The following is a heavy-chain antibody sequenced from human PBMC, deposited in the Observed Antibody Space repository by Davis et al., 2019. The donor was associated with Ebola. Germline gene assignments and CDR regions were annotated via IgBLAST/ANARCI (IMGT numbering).Heavy chain of an antibody. D-gene: IGHD3-10*01. Sequence: GGSLRLSCAASGFTFSSYWMSWVRQAPGKGLEWVANIKQDGSEKYYVDSVKGRFTISRDNAKNSLYLQMNSLRAEDTAVYYCARALWFRELFNYYYYYGMDVWGQGTTVTVSS. V-gene: IGHV3-7*03. CDR3: ARALWFRELFNYYYYYGMDV. J-gene: IGHJ6*02. CDR2: IKQDGSEK. CDR1: GFTFSSYW.